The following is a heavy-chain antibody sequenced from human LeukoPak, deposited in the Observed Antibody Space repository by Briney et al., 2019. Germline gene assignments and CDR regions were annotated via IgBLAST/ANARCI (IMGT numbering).Heavy chain of an antibody. CDR2: IGSSTTSHI. CDR3: ARDRSNSRDLDN. V-gene: IGHV3-21*01. J-gene: IGHJ4*02. CDR1: GFTFSDYS. D-gene: IGHD4-11*01. Sequence: GGSLRLSCAASGFTFSDYSMNWVRQAPGKGLEWLSCIGSSTTSHIYYADSVKGRFTISRDNAKNSLYLQTNGLRPEDTAVYYCARDRSNSRDLDNWGQGTLVTVSS.